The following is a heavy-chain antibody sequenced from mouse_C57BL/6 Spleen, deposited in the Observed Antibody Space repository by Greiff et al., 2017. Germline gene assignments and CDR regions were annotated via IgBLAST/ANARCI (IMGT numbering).Heavy chain of an antibody. J-gene: IGHJ3*01. CDR1: GYTFTSYW. Sequence: QVQLKESGAELVMPGASVKLSCKASGYTFTSYWMHWVKQRPGQGLEWIGEIDPSDSYTNYNQKFKGKSTLTVDKSSSTAYMQLSSLTSEDSAVYYCARSDYGYDWFAYWGQGTLVTVSA. CDR2: IDPSDSYT. D-gene: IGHD2-2*01. CDR3: ARSDYGYDWFAY. V-gene: IGHV1-69*01.